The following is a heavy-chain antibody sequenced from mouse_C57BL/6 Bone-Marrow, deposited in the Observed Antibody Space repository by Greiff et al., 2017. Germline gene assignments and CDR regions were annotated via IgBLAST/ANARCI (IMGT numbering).Heavy chain of an antibody. J-gene: IGHJ4*01. D-gene: IGHD2-4*01. CDR3: ARGRLRRGAMDY. CDR2: IYPGNSDT. V-gene: IGHV1-5*01. CDR1: GYTFTSYW. Sequence: VQLQQSGTVLARPGASVKMSCKTSGYTFTSYWMHWVKQRPGQGLEWIGAIYPGNSDTSYNQKFKGKAKLTAATSASTAYMELSSLTNEDSAVYYCARGRLRRGAMDYWGQGTSVTVSS.